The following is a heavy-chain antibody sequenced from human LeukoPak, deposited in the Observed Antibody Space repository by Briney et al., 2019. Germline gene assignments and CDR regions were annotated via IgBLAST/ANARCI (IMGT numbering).Heavy chain of an antibody. CDR1: GGSISSSSYY. CDR3: ARQDVIAARQLDY. Sequence: LETLSLTCTVSGGSISSSSYYWGWIRQPPGKGLEWIGSIYYSGSTHYNPSLKSRVTISVDTSKNQFSLKLSSVTAADTAVYYCARQDVIAARQLDYWGQGTLVTVSS. V-gene: IGHV4-39*01. D-gene: IGHD6-6*01. CDR2: IYYSGST. J-gene: IGHJ4*02.